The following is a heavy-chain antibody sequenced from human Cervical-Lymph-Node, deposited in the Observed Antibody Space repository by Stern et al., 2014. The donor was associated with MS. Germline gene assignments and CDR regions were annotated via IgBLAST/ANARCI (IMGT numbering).Heavy chain of an antibody. Sequence: VQLEESGAEVKKPGSSVKVSYKASGGTFSSYAISWVRQAPGQGLEWMGGIIPIFGTTNYTQKFQGRVTITADESTSTAYMELSSLRSEDTAVYYCARGELKEGLVRGMDVWGQGTTVTVSS. D-gene: IGHD1-26*01. CDR1: GGTFSSYA. CDR3: ARGELKEGLVRGMDV. J-gene: IGHJ6*02. CDR2: IIPIFGTT. V-gene: IGHV1-69*01.